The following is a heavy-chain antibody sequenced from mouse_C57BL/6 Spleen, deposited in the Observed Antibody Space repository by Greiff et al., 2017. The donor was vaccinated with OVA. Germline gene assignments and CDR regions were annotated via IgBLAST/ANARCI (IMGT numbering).Heavy chain of an antibody. D-gene: IGHD1-1*01. Sequence: VKVVESGPGLVQPSQSLSITCTVSGFSLTSYGVHWVRQSPGKGLEWLGVIWSGGSTDYNAAFISRLSISKDNSKSQVFFKMNSLQADDTAIYYCARKGSSYGYAMDYWGQGTSGTVSS. CDR3: ARKGSSYGYAMDY. J-gene: IGHJ4*01. CDR1: GFSLTSYG. CDR2: IWSGGST. V-gene: IGHV2-2*01.